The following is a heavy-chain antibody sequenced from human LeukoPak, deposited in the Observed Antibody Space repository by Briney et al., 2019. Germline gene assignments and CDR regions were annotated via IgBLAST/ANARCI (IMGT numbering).Heavy chain of an antibody. J-gene: IGHJ4*02. CDR3: ARALYDSSGYYSHFDY. CDR1: GFTFSSYS. D-gene: IGHD3-22*01. V-gene: IGHV3-21*01. Sequence: PGGSLRLSCAASGFTFSSYSMNWVRQAPGKGLEWVSSISSSSSYIYYADSVKGRFTISRDNAKNSLYLQMNSLRADDTAVYYCARALYDSSGYYSHFDYWGQGTLVTVSS. CDR2: ISSSSSYI.